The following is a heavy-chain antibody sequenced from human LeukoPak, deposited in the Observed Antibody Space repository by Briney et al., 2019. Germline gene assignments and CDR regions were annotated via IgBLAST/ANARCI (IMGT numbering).Heavy chain of an antibody. Sequence: PGGSLRLSCAASGFTFSSYSMNWVRQAPGKGLEWVSYISSSSSTIYYADSVKGRFTISRDNAKNSLYLQMNSLRAEDTAVYYCARGALGYSGYSVGPGIDYWGQGTLVTVSS. CDR1: GFTFSSYS. CDR2: ISSSSSTI. V-gene: IGHV3-48*01. D-gene: IGHD5-12*01. CDR3: ARGALGYSGYSVGPGIDY. J-gene: IGHJ4*02.